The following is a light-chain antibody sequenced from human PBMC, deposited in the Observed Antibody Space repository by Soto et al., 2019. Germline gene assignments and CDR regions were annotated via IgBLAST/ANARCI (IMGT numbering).Light chain of an antibody. CDR1: QSVSSN. CDR3: QQYNNWPRT. V-gene: IGKV3-15*01. Sequence: ERVMTQSPATLYVSPGERATLSCRASQSVSSNLAWYQQSPGQAPRLLIYGASTRATGIPARFSGSGSGTEFTLTISSLQSEDFAVYYCQQYNNWPRTFGQGTKVDIK. J-gene: IGKJ1*01. CDR2: GAS.